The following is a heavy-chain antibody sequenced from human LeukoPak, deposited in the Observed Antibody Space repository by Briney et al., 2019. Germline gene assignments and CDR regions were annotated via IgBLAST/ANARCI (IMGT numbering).Heavy chain of an antibody. CDR1: GDSISSYY. CDR3: ARVMPGYYSMDV. V-gene: IGHV4-59*01. Sequence: PSETLSLTCTVSGDSISSYYWSWIRQPPGKGLEWIGYIYHNGRTNYNPSLKSRVTISVDTSKNQCSLKLTSVTAADTAMYYCARVMPGYYSMDVWGKGTTVTISS. D-gene: IGHD2-2*01. J-gene: IGHJ6*03. CDR2: IYHNGRT.